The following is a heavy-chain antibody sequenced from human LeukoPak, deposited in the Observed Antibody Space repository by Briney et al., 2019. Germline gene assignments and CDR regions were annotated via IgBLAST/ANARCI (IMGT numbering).Heavy chain of an antibody. CDR3: ARGFYGGNPLDAFDI. J-gene: IGHJ3*02. CDR1: GVTFSDYY. Sequence: GGSLRLSCAASGVTFSDYYMGWIRQAPGKGLEWISYISSSGSDIYYTGSMKGRFTISRDNAKNSLYLQMNSLRGDDTAVYYCARGFYGGNPLDAFDIWGQGTMVTVSS. CDR2: ISSSGSDI. D-gene: IGHD4-23*01. V-gene: IGHV3-11*01.